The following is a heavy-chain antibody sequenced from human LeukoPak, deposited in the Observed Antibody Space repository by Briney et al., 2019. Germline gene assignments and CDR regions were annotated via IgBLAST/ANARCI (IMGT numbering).Heavy chain of an antibody. CDR1: GGSISSYY. CDR2: IYYSGST. Sequence: KPSETLSLTCTASGGSISSYYWSWIRQPPGKGLEWIGYIYYSGSTNYNPSLKSRVIISVDTSKNQLSLKLSSVTAADTAVYYCARSRGYFDYWGQGTLVTVSS. V-gene: IGHV4-59*01. D-gene: IGHD5/OR15-5a*01. J-gene: IGHJ4*03. CDR3: ARSRGYFDY.